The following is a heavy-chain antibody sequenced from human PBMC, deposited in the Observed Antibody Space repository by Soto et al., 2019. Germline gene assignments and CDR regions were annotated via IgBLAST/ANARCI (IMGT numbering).Heavy chain of an antibody. Sequence: QVQLQESGPGLVKPSQTLSLTCTVSGGSISSGGYYWSWIRQHPGKGLEWIGYIYYSGSTYYNPSLTRRVTISVDTSKNQSSLKLSSVTAADTAVYYCARGSVVAATPFDYWGQGTLVTVSS. CDR3: ARGSVVAATPFDY. CDR2: IYYSGST. CDR1: GGSISSGGYY. J-gene: IGHJ4*02. D-gene: IGHD2-15*01. V-gene: IGHV4-31*03.